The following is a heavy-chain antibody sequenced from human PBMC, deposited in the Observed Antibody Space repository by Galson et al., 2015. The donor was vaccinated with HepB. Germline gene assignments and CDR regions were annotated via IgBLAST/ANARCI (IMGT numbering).Heavy chain of an antibody. J-gene: IGHJ3*02. Sequence: SLRLSCAASGFTFSSYAMHWVRQAPGKGLEYVSAISSNGGSTYYANYVKGRFTISRDNSKNTLYRQMGSLRAEDMAVYDCARGEIYDDSSGYSGHDAFDIWGRATMVTVSS. D-gene: IGHD3-22*01. V-gene: IGHV3-64*01. CDR1: GFTFSSYA. CDR2: ISSNGGST. CDR3: ARGEIYDDSSGYSGHDAFDI.